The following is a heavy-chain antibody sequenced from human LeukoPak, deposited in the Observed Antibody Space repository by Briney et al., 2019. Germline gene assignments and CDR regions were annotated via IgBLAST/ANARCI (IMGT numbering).Heavy chain of an antibody. Sequence: SETLSLTCTDSGGSISSYYWSWIRQPPGKGLEWIGYIYYSGSTNYNPSLKSRVTISVDTSKNQFSLKLSSVTAADTAVYYCARGQYYYYYMDVWGKGTTVTVYS. CDR3: ARGQYYYYYMDV. J-gene: IGHJ6*03. CDR2: IYYSGST. V-gene: IGHV4-59*01. CDR1: GGSISSYY.